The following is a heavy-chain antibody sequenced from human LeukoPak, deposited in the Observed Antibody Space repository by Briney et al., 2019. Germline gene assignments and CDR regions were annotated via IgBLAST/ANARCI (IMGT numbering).Heavy chain of an antibody. J-gene: IGHJ4*02. CDR2: INYSGSI. V-gene: IGHV4-39*01. D-gene: IGHD3-10*01. CDR3: ARRLGGSGTYYFDY. CDR1: GGSISSSTYY. Sequence: SETLSLTCTVSGGSISSSTYYWGWIRQPPGKGLEWIGSINYSGSIYYNPSLKSRVTISVDTSKNQFSLKLNSVTAADTAVYFCARRLGGSGTYYFDYWGQGTLVTVSS.